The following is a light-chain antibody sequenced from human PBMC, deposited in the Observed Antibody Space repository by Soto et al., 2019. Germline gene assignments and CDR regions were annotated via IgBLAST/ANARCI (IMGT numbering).Light chain of an antibody. CDR3: QQRSNWPLT. Sequence: IVLAQSTSILSVSPRERVLLSCRASQSIYDKLAWYQQKPGQAPRLLIYGASTRATGIPARFSGSGSGTDFTLTISSLEPEDFVVYYCQQRSNWPLTFGGGTKVDIK. V-gene: IGKV3-11*01. CDR1: QSIYDK. CDR2: GAS. J-gene: IGKJ4*01.